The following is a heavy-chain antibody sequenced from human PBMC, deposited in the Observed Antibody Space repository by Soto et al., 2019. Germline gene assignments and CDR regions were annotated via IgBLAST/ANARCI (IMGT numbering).Heavy chain of an antibody. J-gene: IGHJ4*02. CDR1: GGTFSSYS. CDR3: AIEYSSSPPYYPIGY. V-gene: IGHV1-69*13. Sequence: SGKVSCKASGGTFSSYSISWVRQAPGQGLEWMGGIIPIFGTANYAQKFQGRVTITADESTSTAYMELSSLRSEDTAVYYCAIEYSSSPPYYPIGYWGQGTLVTVSS. D-gene: IGHD6-6*01. CDR2: IIPIFGTA.